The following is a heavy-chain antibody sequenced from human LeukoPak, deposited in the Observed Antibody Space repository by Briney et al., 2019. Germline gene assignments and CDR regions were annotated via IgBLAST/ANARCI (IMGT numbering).Heavy chain of an antibody. D-gene: IGHD3-9*01. CDR1: GYTFTSYY. CDR2: INPSGGST. J-gene: IGHJ5*02. CDR3: ARGGRDDTLTGYPNWFDP. Sequence: GASVKVSCKASGYTFTSYYMHWVRQAPGQGLEWMGIINPSGGSTSYAQKFQGRVTMTRDMSTSTVYMELSSLRSEDTTVYYCARGGRDDTLTGYPNWFDPWGQGTLVTVSS. V-gene: IGHV1-46*01.